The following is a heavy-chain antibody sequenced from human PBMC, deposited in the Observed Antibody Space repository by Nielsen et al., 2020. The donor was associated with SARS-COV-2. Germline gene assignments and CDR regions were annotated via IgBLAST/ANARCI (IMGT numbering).Heavy chain of an antibody. CDR2: ISYDAVNV. Sequence: GGSLRLSCAASKFTFSTYGMHWVRQTPGKGLEWVAVISYDAVNVDYADSVKGRFTISRDNSRSRLYLQMNSLRRGDTAVYFCAKGGVPASRSHYSYYYMDVWGKGTTVTVSS. J-gene: IGHJ6*03. CDR1: KFTFSTYG. D-gene: IGHD2-2*01. V-gene: IGHV3-30*18. CDR3: AKGGVPASRSHYSYYYMDV.